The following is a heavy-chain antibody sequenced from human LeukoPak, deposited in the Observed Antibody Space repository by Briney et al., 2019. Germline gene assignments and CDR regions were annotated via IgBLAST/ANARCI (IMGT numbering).Heavy chain of an antibody. J-gene: IGHJ6*03. Sequence: GASVKVSCKASGGTFSNYAITWVRQAPGQGLEWMGGIIPMFGTANYARKFLGRVTITADESTTTAYMELSSLRSDDTAVYFCARDVGGSGHYFYMDVWGNGTTVTVSS. D-gene: IGHD3-10*01. CDR3: ARDVGGSGHYFYMDV. CDR2: IIPMFGTA. CDR1: GGTFSNYA. V-gene: IGHV1-69*13.